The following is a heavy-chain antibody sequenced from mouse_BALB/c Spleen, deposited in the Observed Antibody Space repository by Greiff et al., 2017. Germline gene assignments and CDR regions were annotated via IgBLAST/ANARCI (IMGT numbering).Heavy chain of an antibody. V-gene: IGHV5-17*02. J-gene: IGHJ3*01. CDR3: ARGDYYGSSPAWFAY. CDR2: ISSGSSTI. D-gene: IGHD1-1*01. Sequence: EVKLVESGGGLVQPAGSRKLSCAASGFTFSSFGLHWVRKAPEKGLEWVAYISSGSSTIYYPDTVKGGCTISRDNPKNTLFLQMTSLRSEDTAMYYCARGDYYGSSPAWFAYWGQGTLVTVSA. CDR1: GFTFSSFG.